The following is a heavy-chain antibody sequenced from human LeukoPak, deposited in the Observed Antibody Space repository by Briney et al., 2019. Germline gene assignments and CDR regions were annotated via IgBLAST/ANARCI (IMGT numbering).Heavy chain of an antibody. V-gene: IGHV1-2*02. J-gene: IGHJ4*02. CDR1: GYTFTGYY. CDR2: INPNSGGT. CDR3: ARGLYYYDSSGYYYYFDY. Sequence: GASVKVSCKASGYTFTGYYMHWVRQAPGQGLEWMGWINPNSGGTNYAQKFQGRVTMTRDTSISTAYMELSRLRSDDTAVYYCARGLYYYDSSGYYYYFDYWGQGTLVTVSS. D-gene: IGHD3-22*01.